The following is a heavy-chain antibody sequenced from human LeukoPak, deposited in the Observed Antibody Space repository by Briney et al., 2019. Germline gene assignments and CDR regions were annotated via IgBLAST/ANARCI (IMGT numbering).Heavy chain of an antibody. J-gene: IGHJ4*02. V-gene: IGHV3-53*01. D-gene: IGHD5-24*01. CDR3: ARGGDGYTYLKN. Sequence: PGGSLRLSCAASGFAVSSNYMSWVRQAPGKGLEWVSVIYSGGSAYYADSVKGRFTISRDNSKNTLYLQMNSLRAEDTAVYYCARGGDGYTYLKNWGQGTLVTVSS. CDR2: IYSGGSA. CDR1: GFAVSSNY.